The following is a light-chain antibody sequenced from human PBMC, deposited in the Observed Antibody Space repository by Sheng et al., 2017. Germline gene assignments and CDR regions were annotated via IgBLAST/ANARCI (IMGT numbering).Light chain of an antibody. CDR1: SSDIGAYEF. V-gene: IGLV2-11*01. CDR3: CSYAGQYRFV. CDR2: DVA. Sequence: QSALSQPRSVSGSPGQSVTISCTGTSSDIGAYEFVSWYRQHLGKAPQLLIYDVAQRPSAVPARFSGSKSGNRASLTISGLQADDEADYYCCSYAGQYRFVIGGGTTVTVL. J-gene: IGLJ1*01.